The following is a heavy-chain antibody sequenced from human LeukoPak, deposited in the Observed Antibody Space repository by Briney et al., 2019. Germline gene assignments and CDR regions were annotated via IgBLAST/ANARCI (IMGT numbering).Heavy chain of an antibody. Sequence: ASVKVSCKASGYTFTSYGISWVRQAPGQGLEWMGWISAYSGNTNYAQKLQGRVTMTTDTSTSTAYMELRSLRSDDTAVYYCARGYDSSGYYSLYYYYYGMDVWGQGTTVTVSS. CDR3: ARGYDSSGYYSLYYYYYGMDV. CDR2: ISAYSGNT. CDR1: GYTFTSYG. D-gene: IGHD3-22*01. V-gene: IGHV1-18*01. J-gene: IGHJ6*02.